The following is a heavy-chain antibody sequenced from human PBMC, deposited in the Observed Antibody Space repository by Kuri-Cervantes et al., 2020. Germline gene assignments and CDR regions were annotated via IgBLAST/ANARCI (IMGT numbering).Heavy chain of an antibody. Sequence: SETLSLTCTVSGGSISSYYWSWIRQPPGKGLEWIGYIYYSGSTNYNPSLKSRVTISVDTSKNQFPLKLSSVTAADTAVYYCARAQWERGMDVWGQGTTVTVSS. CDR1: GGSISSYY. D-gene: IGHD1-26*01. J-gene: IGHJ6*02. V-gene: IGHV4-59*01. CDR2: IYYSGST. CDR3: ARAQWERGMDV.